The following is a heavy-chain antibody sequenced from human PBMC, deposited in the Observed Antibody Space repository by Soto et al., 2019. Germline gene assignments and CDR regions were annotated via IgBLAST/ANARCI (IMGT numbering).Heavy chain of an antibody. D-gene: IGHD5-12*01. J-gene: IGHJ6*02. CDR3: ARAYGGFDNGLDV. Sequence: PSETLSLTCTVSGDSIRSYYWTWIRQPPGKGLELIGYIYYSGSTRYNPSLKSRVTISVDMSKNQFSLKLSSVIAADTAVYYCARAYGGFDNGLDVWGQGIAVTVSS. CDR1: GDSIRSYY. CDR2: IYYSGST. V-gene: IGHV4-59*01.